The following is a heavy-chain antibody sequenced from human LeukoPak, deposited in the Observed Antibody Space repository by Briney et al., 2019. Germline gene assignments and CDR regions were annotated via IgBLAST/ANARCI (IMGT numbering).Heavy chain of an antibody. D-gene: IGHD3-22*01. Sequence: GASVKVSCKASGYTFTSYAMNWVRQPPGQGLEWMGWINTNTGTPTYVQGFTGRFVFSLDTSGSTAYLQISSLKPEETAVYYCASQTYYYDSSGYYFVDYYYYYGMDVWGQGTTVTVSS. CDR3: ASQTYYYDSSGYYFVDYYYYYGMDV. J-gene: IGHJ6*02. CDR1: GYTFTSYA. CDR2: INTNTGTP. V-gene: IGHV7-4-1*02.